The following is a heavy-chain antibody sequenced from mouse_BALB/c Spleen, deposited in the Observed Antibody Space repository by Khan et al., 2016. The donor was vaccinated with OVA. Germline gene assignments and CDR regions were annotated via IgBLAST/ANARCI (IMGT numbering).Heavy chain of an antibody. J-gene: IGHJ1*01. V-gene: IGHV9-1*02. CDR2: INTYTGEP. CDR3: ARDYWYFDV. CDR1: GYTFTNHG. Sequence: IQLVQSGPEPKKPGETVKISCKASGYTFTNHGMNWVKQAPGKGLKWMGWINTYTGEPTYADDFKGRFAFSLETSASTAYLQINNLKNEDMATYFCARDYWYFDVWGAGTTVTVSS.